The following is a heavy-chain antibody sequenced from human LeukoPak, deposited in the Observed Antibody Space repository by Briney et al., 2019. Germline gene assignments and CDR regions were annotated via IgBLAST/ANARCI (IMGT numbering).Heavy chain of an antibody. CDR2: INPNSGGT. Sequence: ASVKASCKASGYTFTGYYMHWVRQAPGQGLEWMGRINPNSGGTNYAQKFQGRVTMTRDTSISTAYMELSRLRSDDTAVYYCARGGNRRGYDAFDIWGQGTMVTVSS. D-gene: IGHD4-23*01. CDR1: GYTFTGYY. J-gene: IGHJ3*02. CDR3: ARGGNRRGYDAFDI. V-gene: IGHV1-2*06.